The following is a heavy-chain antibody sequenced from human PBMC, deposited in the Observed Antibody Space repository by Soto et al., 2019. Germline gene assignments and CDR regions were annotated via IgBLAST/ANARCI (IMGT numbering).Heavy chain of an antibody. CDR1: GGSISSSTLH. V-gene: IGHV4-39*01. Sequence: SGALALTCTVSGGSISSSTLHWGWIRQPPGKGLEWIGSIYYSGSTYYSPSLKSRVTISVDTSKNQFSLKLSSVTAADTAVYYCARRERAAGTDWWFDPWGQGTVVT. CDR2: IYYSGST. CDR3: ARRERAAGTDWWFDP. D-gene: IGHD6-13*01. J-gene: IGHJ5*02.